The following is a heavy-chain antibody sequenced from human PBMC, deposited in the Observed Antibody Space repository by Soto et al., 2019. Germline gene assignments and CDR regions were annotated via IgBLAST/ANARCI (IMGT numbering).Heavy chain of an antibody. CDR3: TTRGYCSGGSCGRLDY. CDR1: EFTFSGSA. D-gene: IGHD2-15*01. J-gene: IGHJ4*02. Sequence: EVPLVESGGGLVQPGGSLKLSCAASEFTFSGSAIHWVRQASGKGLEWVGRIRSSANSYATSYAASVKGRFTISRDDSKNTAFLQMNSLKSEDTALYYCTTRGYCSGGSCGRLDYWGQGTLVTVSS. CDR2: IRSSANSYAT. V-gene: IGHV3-73*01.